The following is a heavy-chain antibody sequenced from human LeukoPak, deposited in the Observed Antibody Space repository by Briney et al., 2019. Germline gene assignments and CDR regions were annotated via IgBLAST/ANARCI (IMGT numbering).Heavy chain of an antibody. Sequence: GRSLRLSCAASGFTFDDYAMHWVRQAPGKGLEWVSGISWNSDNVDYADSVKGRFTISRDNAKNSLYLQMNILRAEDTAVYYCAKGGYFAFETWGQGTMVAVSS. D-gene: IGHD2-2*03. CDR1: GFTFDDYA. J-gene: IGHJ3*02. V-gene: IGHV3-9*01. CDR2: ISWNSDNV. CDR3: AKGGYFAFET.